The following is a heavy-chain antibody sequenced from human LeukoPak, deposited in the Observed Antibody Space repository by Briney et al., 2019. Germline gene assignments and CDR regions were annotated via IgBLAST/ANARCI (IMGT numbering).Heavy chain of an antibody. J-gene: IGHJ4*02. D-gene: IGHD3-3*01. V-gene: IGHV4-34*01. CDR1: GGSFSGYY. Sequence: PSETLSLTCAVYGGSFSGYYWSWIRQPPGKGLEWMGKINHSGSTNYNPSLKSRVTISVDTSKNQFSLKLSSVTAADTAVYYCASGGGHSYGFWSGYYRYWGQGTLVTVSS. CDR2: INHSGST. CDR3: ASGGGHSYGFWSGYYRY.